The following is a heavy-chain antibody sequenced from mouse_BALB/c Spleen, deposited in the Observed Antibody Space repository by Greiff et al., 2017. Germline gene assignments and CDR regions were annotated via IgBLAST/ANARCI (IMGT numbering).Heavy chain of an antibody. Sequence: VHLVESGPGLVAPSQSLSITCTVSGFSLTSYGVHWVRQPPGKGLEWLGVIWAGGSTNYNSALMSRLSISKDNSKSQVFLKMNSLQTDDTAMYYCARAYYYGSTWYFDVWGAGTTVTVSS. D-gene: IGHD1-1*01. CDR2: IWAGGST. J-gene: IGHJ1*01. V-gene: IGHV2-9*02. CDR3: ARAYYYGSTWYFDV. CDR1: GFSLTSYG.